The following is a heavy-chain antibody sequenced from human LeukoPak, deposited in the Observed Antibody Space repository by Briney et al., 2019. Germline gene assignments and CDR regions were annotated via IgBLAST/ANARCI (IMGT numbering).Heavy chain of an antibody. D-gene: IGHD2-21*02. CDR3: VHCGGDCYPCCGMDA. CDR2: ISGSGGST. CDR1: GFTFSTYA. Sequence: GGSLRLSCAASGFTFSTYAMSWVRQAPGKGLEWVSVISGSGGSTYYADSVKGRFIISRDNSKNTLYLQINTLRAEDTAVYYCVHCGGDCYPCCGMDAWGQGTTVTVSS. J-gene: IGHJ6*02. V-gene: IGHV3-23*01.